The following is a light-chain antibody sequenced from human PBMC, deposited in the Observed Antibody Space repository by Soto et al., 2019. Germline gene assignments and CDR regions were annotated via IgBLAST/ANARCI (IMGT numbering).Light chain of an antibody. Sequence: DIQMTQSPSSLSASVGDRVTISCRASQSISTYLNWYQQKPGRVPRLLIYAASSLQSGVPSRFSGSGSGTDFTLTISSLQPEDFATYYCQQSYSKRGFGGGTKVEIK. CDR3: QQSYSKRG. V-gene: IGKV1-39*01. CDR1: QSISTY. CDR2: AAS. J-gene: IGKJ4*01.